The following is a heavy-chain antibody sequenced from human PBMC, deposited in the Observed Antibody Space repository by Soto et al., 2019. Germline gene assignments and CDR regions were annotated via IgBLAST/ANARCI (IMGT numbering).Heavy chain of an antibody. D-gene: IGHD4-17*01. CDR1: GGSISSGSYC. CDR3: AIAVTTVTTYDY. V-gene: IGHV4-31*03. CDR2: IYYSGST. J-gene: IGHJ4*02. Sequence: QVQLQESGPGLVKPSQTLSLTCTVSGGSISSGSYCWSWIRQHPGKGLEWIGYIYYSGSTYYNPSLKSRVXTXVXXSKNQFSLKLSSVTAADTAVYYCAIAVTTVTTYDYWGQGTLVTVSS.